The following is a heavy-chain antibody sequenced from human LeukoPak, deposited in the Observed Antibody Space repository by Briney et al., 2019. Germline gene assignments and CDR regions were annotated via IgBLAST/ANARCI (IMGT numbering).Heavy chain of an antibody. CDR3: AREPIAVADPDAFDI. J-gene: IGHJ3*02. CDR1: GFTFSSYW. V-gene: IGHV3-74*01. Sequence: AGGSLRLSCAASGFTFSSYWMHWVRQAPGKGLVWVSRINSDGRSISYADSVKGRLTISRDNAKNTLYLQMNSLRAEDTAVYYCAREPIAVADPDAFDIWGQGTMVTVSS. D-gene: IGHD6-19*01. CDR2: INSDGRSI.